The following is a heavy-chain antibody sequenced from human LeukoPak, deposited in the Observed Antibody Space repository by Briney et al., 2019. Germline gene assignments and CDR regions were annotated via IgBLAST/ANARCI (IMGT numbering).Heavy chain of an antibody. V-gene: IGHV3-21*01. CDR2: ISSSSSYI. CDR1: GFTFSSYS. CDR3: ARDYYDSSGPWPYFDY. J-gene: IGHJ4*02. D-gene: IGHD3-22*01. Sequence: PGGSLRLSCAASGFTFSSYSMNWVRQAPGKGLEWVSSISSSSSYIYYADSVKGRFTISRDNAKNSLYLQMNSLRAEDTAVYYCARDYYDSSGPWPYFDYWGQGTLVTVSS.